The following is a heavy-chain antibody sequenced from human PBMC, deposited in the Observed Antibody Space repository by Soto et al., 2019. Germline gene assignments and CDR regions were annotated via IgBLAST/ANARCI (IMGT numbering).Heavy chain of an antibody. CDR2: ISSYNANT. CDR3: ASRTLAFDY. Sequence: ASVKVSCKASGYTFTSYGISWVRQAPGQGLEWMGWISSYNANTNFPLKLPSRFTMTTVSSTSTAYMELSSLRSDCAAVYYCASRTLAFDYWGQGTLVTVSS. V-gene: IGHV1-18*04. CDR1: GYTFTSYG. J-gene: IGHJ4*02.